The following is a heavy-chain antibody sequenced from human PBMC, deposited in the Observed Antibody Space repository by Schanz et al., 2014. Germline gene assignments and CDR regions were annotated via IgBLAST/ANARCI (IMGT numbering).Heavy chain of an antibody. V-gene: IGHV3-66*01. CDR3: ARDEGRDGYNLAFDV. J-gene: IGHJ3*01. Sequence: VQLVESGGGVVQPGRSLRLSCAASGLTFSDYFMSWVRQAPGKGLEWVSTVYMSAASTRYADSVKGRFIISRDSSKNTLFLQMNSLRPEDTALYFCARDEGRDGYNLAFDVWGQGTLVTVSS. CDR2: VYMSAAST. CDR1: GLTFSDYF. D-gene: IGHD5-12*01.